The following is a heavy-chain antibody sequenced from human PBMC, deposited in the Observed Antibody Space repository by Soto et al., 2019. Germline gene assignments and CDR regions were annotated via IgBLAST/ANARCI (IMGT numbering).Heavy chain of an antibody. J-gene: IGHJ4*02. Sequence: SQTLSLTCAISGDSVSSNSAAWNWIRQSPSRGLEWLGRTYYRSKWYNDYAVSVKSRITINPDTSKNQFSLQLNSVTPEDTAVYYCARTTSGYCSGGSRPTSFDYWGQGTLVTVSS. CDR3: ARTTSGYCSGGSRPTSFDY. CDR1: GDSVSSNSAA. V-gene: IGHV6-1*01. D-gene: IGHD2-15*01. CDR2: TYYRSKWYN.